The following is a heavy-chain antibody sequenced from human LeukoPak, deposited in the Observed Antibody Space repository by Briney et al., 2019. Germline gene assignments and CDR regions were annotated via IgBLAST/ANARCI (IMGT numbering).Heavy chain of an antibody. CDR2: ISGSGSSI. D-gene: IGHD3-22*01. CDR1: GYIFSDFE. CDR3: ARAMYYYDSSGYSLDAFDI. Sequence: PGGSLRLSCVGSGYIFSDFEMNWVRQAPGKGLEWVAYISGSGSSIYYLDSVKGRFTISRDNAKNSLYLQMNSLRAEDTAVYYCARAMYYYDSSGYSLDAFDIWGQGTMVTVSS. J-gene: IGHJ3*02. V-gene: IGHV3-48*03.